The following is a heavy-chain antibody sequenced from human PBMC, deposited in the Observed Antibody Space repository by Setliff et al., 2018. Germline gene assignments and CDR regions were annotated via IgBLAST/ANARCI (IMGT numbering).Heavy chain of an antibody. Sequence: PSETLSLTCNVSGVSISSYYWSWIRQPPGKGLESIGYIQKSGGTNYNPALKSRVTISVDTSTNQFSLKLTSVTAADTALYYCARERTIFGILVISGWFDPWGQGTVVTVSS. D-gene: IGHD3-3*01. J-gene: IGHJ5*02. CDR2: IQKSGGT. CDR1: GVSISSYY. CDR3: ARERTIFGILVISGWFDP. V-gene: IGHV4-4*08.